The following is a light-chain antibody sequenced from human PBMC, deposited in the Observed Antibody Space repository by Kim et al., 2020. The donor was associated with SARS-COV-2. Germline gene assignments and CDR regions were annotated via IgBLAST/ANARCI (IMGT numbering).Light chain of an antibody. CDR2: ASS. CDR1: QSIGSS. J-gene: IGKJ4*01. CDR3: QQSYSSLT. V-gene: IGKV1-39*01. Sequence: DIEMTQSPSSLSASVGDRVTVTCRASQSIGSSLNWYQHKPGTAPKVLISASSSLQSGVPSRFSGSGSGTDFTLTISSLQPEDFATYYCQQSYSSLTFGGGTKVDIK.